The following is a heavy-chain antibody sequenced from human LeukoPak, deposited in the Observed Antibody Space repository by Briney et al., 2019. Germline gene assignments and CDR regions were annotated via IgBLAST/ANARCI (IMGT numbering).Heavy chain of an antibody. CDR2: LSYTGKT. D-gene: IGHD2/OR15-2a*01. Sequence: SETLSLTCVVSGASVSSSHWNWIRQLPGKGLEWIGCLSYTGKTDYNPSLTSRVTISLDTSKNQISLKLRSVTAADTAVYYCSEGYFEPFDHWGQGTLVTVSS. J-gene: IGHJ4*02. CDR3: SEGYFEPFDH. CDR1: GASVSSSH. V-gene: IGHV4-59*02.